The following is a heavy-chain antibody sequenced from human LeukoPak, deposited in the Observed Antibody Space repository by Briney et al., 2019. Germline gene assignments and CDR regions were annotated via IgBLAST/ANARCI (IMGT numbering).Heavy chain of an antibody. CDR2: IKGKTDGGTT. D-gene: IGHD1-7*01. CDR1: GFTFSNAW. J-gene: IGHJ4*02. CDR3: SRNYHTYYFDY. Sequence: GGSLRLSCAASGFTFSNAWMTWVRQAPGKGLEWVGRIKGKTDGGTTDYASPVKDGFTISRDDSKNTLYLQMNSLKTEDTAVYYCSRNYHTYYFDYWGQGTLVTVSS. V-gene: IGHV3-15*01.